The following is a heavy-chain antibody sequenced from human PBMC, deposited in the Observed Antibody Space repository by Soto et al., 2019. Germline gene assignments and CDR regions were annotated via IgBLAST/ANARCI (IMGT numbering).Heavy chain of an antibody. J-gene: IGHJ4*02. CDR3: ATLNSFGSDY. CDR2: IYSDGSGP. D-gene: IGHD5-18*01. CDR1: GFTFSNYW. V-gene: IGHV3-74*03. Sequence: GGSLRLSCAASGFTFSNYWMHWVRQAPGKGLVWVSRIYSDGSGPMYADSVKGRFTISRNNARSTLYLQMNSLRAEDTAVYYCATLNSFGSDYWGRGTLVTVSS.